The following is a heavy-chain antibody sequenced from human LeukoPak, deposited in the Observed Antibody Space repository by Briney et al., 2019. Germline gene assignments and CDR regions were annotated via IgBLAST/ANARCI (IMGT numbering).Heavy chain of an antibody. D-gene: IGHD4-17*01. CDR2: IKQDGSEK. J-gene: IGHJ4*01. CDR1: GFTFSSYW. V-gene: IGHV3-7*03. CDR3: ARDYGDFDY. Sequence: GGSLRLSCAASGFTFSSYWMSWVRQAPGKGLEWVANIKQDGSEKYYVDYVKGRFTISRDTAKNSLYLQMNSLRADDTDVYYCARDYGDFDYWGHGTLVTVSS.